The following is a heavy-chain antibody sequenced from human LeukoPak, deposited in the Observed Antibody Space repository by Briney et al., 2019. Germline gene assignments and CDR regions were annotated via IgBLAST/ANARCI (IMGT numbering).Heavy chain of an antibody. D-gene: IGHD3-16*02. V-gene: IGHV3-23*01. J-gene: IGHJ4*02. CDR3: AKGTTFGGIIVMYFDH. Sequence: GGSLRLSCAASGFIFSYYAMSWVRQAPGKGLEWVSDISGSGGSIYYADSVRGRFTISRDNSKNTVSMQMSSLRAEDTAVYYCAKGTTFGGIIVMYFDHWGQGALVTVSS. CDR1: GFIFSYYA. CDR2: ISGSGGSI.